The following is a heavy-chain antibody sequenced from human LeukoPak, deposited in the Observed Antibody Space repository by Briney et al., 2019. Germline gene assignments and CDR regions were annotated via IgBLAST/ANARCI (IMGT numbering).Heavy chain of an antibody. V-gene: IGHV4-34*01. CDR1: GGSFSGYY. CDR3: AREDDTGRYMGDDAFDI. D-gene: IGHD1-26*01. Sequence: KPSETLSLTCAVYGGSFSGYYWSWIRQPPGKGLEWIGEINHSGSTNYNPSLKSRVTMSVDTSKNQFSLKLSSVTAADTAVYYCAREDDTGRYMGDDAFDIWGQGTMVTVSS. CDR2: INHSGST. J-gene: IGHJ3*02.